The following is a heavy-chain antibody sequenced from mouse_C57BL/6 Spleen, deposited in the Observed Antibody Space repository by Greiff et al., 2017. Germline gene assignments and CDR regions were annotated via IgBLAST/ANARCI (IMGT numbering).Heavy chain of an antibody. J-gene: IGHJ4*01. V-gene: IGHV14-2*01. D-gene: IGHD2-4*01. CDR3: AIRGTMIRGYYAMVY. CDR1: GFNINDYY. CDR2: IDPEDGGT. Sequence: VQLQQSGAELVKPGASVKLSCTASGFNINDYYMHWVKQRTEQGLEWIGRIDPEDGGTKYAPKFQGKATITTDTPSNTAYLQLSSLTSEDTAFYYCAIRGTMIRGYYAMVYWGQGTSVTVSS.